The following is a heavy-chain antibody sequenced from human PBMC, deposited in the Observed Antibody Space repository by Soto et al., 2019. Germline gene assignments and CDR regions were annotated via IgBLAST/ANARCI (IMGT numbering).Heavy chain of an antibody. V-gene: IGHV4-30-4*01. CDR2: IYHSGST. D-gene: IGHD3-22*01. Sequence: QVQLQESGPGLVKPSETLSLTCTVSGGSISSGDYYWSWIRQPPGKGLEWIGYIYHSGSTYYNPSLTSRVAISIDTSKNQFSLKLSSVTAADTAVFYCARGLKISGYYSFDYWGQGTLVTVSS. J-gene: IGHJ4*02. CDR3: ARGLKISGYYSFDY. CDR1: GGSISSGDYY.